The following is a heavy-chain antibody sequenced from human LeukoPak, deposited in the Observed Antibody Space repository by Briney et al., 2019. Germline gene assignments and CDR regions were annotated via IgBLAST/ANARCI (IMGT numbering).Heavy chain of an antibody. J-gene: IGHJ4*02. Sequence: SETLSLTCAVYGGSFSGYYWSWIRQPPGKGLEWIGSIYYSGSTYYNPSLKSRVTISVDTSKNQFSLKLSSVTAADSAMYYCATLPDYWGQGTLVTVSS. V-gene: IGHV4-34*01. CDR1: GGSFSGYY. CDR3: ATLPDY. CDR2: IYYSGST.